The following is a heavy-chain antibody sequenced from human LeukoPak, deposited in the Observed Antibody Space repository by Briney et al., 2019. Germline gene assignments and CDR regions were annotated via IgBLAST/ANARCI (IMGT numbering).Heavy chain of an antibody. V-gene: IGHV3-30*07. J-gene: IGHJ4*02. CDR1: GFTFSSYA. D-gene: IGHD6-13*01. Sequence: GGSLRLSCAASGFTFSSYAMHWVRQAPGKGLEWVAVISYDGSNKYYADSVKGRFTISRDKSKNTLYLQMNSLRAEDTAVYYCARDPTIAAAGTGSDYWGQGTLVTVSS. CDR3: ARDPTIAAAGTGSDY. CDR2: ISYDGSNK.